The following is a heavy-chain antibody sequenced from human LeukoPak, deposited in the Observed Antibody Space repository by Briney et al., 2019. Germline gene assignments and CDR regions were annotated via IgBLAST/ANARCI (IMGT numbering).Heavy chain of an antibody. Sequence: GGSLRLSCAASGFTFSNYGMHWVRQTPGKGLEGVAFLSYDGSNKYYADSVKGRFTISRDNSKNTVYLQMDSLRAEDTAVYYCAKGYGSGSLSSDYWGQGTPVTVSS. CDR1: GFTFSNYG. J-gene: IGHJ4*02. CDR2: LSYDGSNK. V-gene: IGHV3-30*18. CDR3: AKGYGSGSLSSDY. D-gene: IGHD3-10*01.